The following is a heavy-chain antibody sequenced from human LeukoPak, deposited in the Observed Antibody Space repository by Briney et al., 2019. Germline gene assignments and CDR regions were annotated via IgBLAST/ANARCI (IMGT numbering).Heavy chain of an antibody. J-gene: IGHJ5*02. D-gene: IGHD6-13*01. V-gene: IGHV3-23*01. CDR3: AKQSNMGSSWGFDP. Sequence: GGSLRLSCAASRFTFSSYAMNWVRHAPRRGLEWVSSISGTGGSTYYADPVKGRFTISRDNSNNTLYLQMNSLRAEDTAVYYCAKQSNMGSSWGFDPWGQGALVTVSS. CDR1: RFTFSSYA. CDR2: ISGTGGST.